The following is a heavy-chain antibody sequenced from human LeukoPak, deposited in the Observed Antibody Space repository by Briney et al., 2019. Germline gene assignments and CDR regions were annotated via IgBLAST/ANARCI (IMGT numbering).Heavy chain of an antibody. D-gene: IGHD5-24*01. CDR1: AGSISSGDYY. CDR2: TYYSGST. CDR3: GRHRTRDGFQVAFDM. J-gene: IGHJ3*02. Sequence: SETLSLTCTVSAGSISSGDYYWGWIRQPPGKGLECIGTTYYSGSTYYNPYLKSRATISVDTSKNQFSLTLISVTAADTAVYYCGRHRTRDGFQVAFDMWGQGTMVNVPS. V-gene: IGHV4-39*01.